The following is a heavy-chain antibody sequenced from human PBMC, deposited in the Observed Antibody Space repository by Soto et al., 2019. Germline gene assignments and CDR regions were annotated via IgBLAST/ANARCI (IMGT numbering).Heavy chain of an antibody. J-gene: IGHJ4*02. CDR2: INWNGGST. Sequence: EVQLVESGGGVVRPGGSLRLSCAASGFTFDDYGMSWVRQAPGKGLEWVSGINWNGGSTGYADSVKGRFTISRDNAKNSLXXXXXXXXXXXXAXXXXXXXXXXFGGVIVIDYWGQGTLVTVSS. V-gene: IGHV3-20*01. CDR3: XXXXXXFGGVIVIDY. CDR1: GFTFDDYG. D-gene: IGHD3-16*02.